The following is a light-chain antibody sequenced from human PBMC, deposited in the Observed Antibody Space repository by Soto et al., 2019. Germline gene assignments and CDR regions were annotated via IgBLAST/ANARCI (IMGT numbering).Light chain of an antibody. J-gene: IGKJ2*02. CDR3: KQYDATDHVWT. CDR1: KPISRYY. CDR2: GTS. V-gene: IGKV3-20*01. Sequence: EIVLTQTPGTLSLSPGDTGILSCKTSKPISRYYSSWLQKKPGQHPRLILFGTSSGAAGIPDWFSGNASATQFSLIITGLAPEDLATYYYKQYDATDHVWTFWQGTKVEL.